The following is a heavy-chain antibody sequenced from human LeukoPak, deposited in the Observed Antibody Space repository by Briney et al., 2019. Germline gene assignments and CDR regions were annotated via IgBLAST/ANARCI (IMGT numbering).Heavy chain of an antibody. J-gene: IGHJ4*02. Sequence: PGGSLRLSCAASGFTFDDYAMHWVRHAPGEGLEGFAGISWSSGSIGYADSVKGRFTISRDNAKNSLYLQMNSLRAEDTALYYCAKASLSMVRGVPYFDYWGQGTLVTVSS. D-gene: IGHD3-10*01. CDR2: ISWSSGSI. CDR1: GFTFDDYA. V-gene: IGHV3-9*01. CDR3: AKASLSMVRGVPYFDY.